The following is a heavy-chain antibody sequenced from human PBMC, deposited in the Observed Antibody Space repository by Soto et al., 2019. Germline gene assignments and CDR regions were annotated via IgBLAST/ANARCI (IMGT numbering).Heavy chain of an antibody. V-gene: IGHV4-59*01. J-gene: IGHJ4*01. CDR2: IFHSVNA. CDR1: GGSIRNFY. CDR3: ARAHAPTLPFDS. Sequence: SETLSLTCTVSGGSIRNFYWSWIRQAPGKGLEWIGFIFHSVNAKYNPSLKSRVTISVDTPKTQFSLSLDSMTAADTAVYFCARAHAPTLPFDSWGQGTLVTVSS. D-gene: IGHD2-15*01.